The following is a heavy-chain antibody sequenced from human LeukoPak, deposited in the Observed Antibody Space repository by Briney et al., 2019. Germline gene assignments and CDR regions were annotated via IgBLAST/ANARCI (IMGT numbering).Heavy chain of an antibody. CDR3: ARCGYSSSWLVSYYYYYMDV. CDR2: ISSSGSTI. V-gene: IGHV3-48*03. D-gene: IGHD6-13*01. J-gene: IGHJ6*03. Sequence: GGSLRLSCAASGFTFSSYEMNWVRQAPGKGLEWVSYISSSGSTIYYADSVKGRFTISRDNAKNSLYLQMNSLRAEDTAVYYCARCGYSSSWLVSYYYYYMDVWGKGTTVTISS. CDR1: GFTFSSYE.